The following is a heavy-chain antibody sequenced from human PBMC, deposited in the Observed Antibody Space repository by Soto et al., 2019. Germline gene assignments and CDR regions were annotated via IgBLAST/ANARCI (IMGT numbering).Heavy chain of an antibody. D-gene: IGHD2-15*01. CDR1: GGSISSYY. J-gene: IGHJ3*02. CDR2: IYYSGST. Sequence: SETLSLTCTVSGGSISSYYWSWIRQPPGKGLEWIGYIYYSGSTNYNPSLKSRVTISVDTSKNQFSLKLSSVTAADTAVYYCARRRRYCSGGSCYYDAFDIWGQGTMVTVSS. V-gene: IGHV4-59*08. CDR3: ARRRRYCSGGSCYYDAFDI.